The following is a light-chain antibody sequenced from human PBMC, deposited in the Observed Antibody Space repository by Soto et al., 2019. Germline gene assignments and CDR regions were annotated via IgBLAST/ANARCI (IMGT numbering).Light chain of an antibody. J-gene: IGLJ2*01. CDR1: SGSIASNY. V-gene: IGLV6-57*04. CDR3: QSYDSSTVV. Sequence: NFMLTQPHSVSESPGKTVTISCTRSSGSIASNYVQWYQQRPGSAPTTVIYEDKQRPSGVPDRFSGSTDGSSNSASLTISGLQTDDEGDYYCQSYDSSTVVFGGGTKLTVL. CDR2: EDK.